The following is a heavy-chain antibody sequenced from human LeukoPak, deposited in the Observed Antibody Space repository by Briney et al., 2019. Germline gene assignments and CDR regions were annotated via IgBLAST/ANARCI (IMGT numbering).Heavy chain of an antibody. CDR1: GFTFSSYW. J-gene: IGHJ6*02. Sequence: GGSLRLSCAASGFTFSSYWMSWVRQAPGKGLEWVANIKQDGSEKYYVDSVKGRFTISRGNAKKLLYLQMNSLRAEDTAVYYCARSGRPNWDYYYGMDVWGQGTTVTVSS. CDR3: ARSGRPNWDYYYGMDV. V-gene: IGHV3-7*01. D-gene: IGHD1-1*01. CDR2: IKQDGSEK.